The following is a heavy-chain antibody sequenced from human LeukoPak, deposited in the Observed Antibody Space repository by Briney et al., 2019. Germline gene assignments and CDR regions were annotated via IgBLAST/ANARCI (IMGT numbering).Heavy chain of an antibody. CDR1: GFTFSSYA. D-gene: IGHD6-13*01. V-gene: IGHV3-23*01. J-gene: IGHJ4*02. Sequence: PGGSLRLSCAAYGFTFSSYAMSWVRQAPGKGLEWVSAISGSGGSTYYADSVKGRFTISRDNSKNTLYLQMNSLRAEDTAVYYCAKDGDSSWYGHPYYFDYWGQGTLVTVSS. CDR2: ISGSGGST. CDR3: AKDGDSSWYGHPYYFDY.